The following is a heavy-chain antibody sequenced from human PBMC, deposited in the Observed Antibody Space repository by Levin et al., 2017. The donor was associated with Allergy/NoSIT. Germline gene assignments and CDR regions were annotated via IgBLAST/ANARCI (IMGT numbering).Heavy chain of an antibody. D-gene: IGHD5-12*01. V-gene: IGHV3-23*01. CDR3: AKVVPQRSGYDAYYYYGMDV. CDR2: ISGSGGST. J-gene: IGHJ6*02. CDR1: GFTFSSYA. Sequence: GGSLRLSCAASGFTFSSYAMSWVRQAPGKGLEWVSAISGSGGSTYYADSVKGRFTISRDNSKNTLYLQMNSLRAEDTAVYYCAKVVPQRSGYDAYYYYGMDVWGQGTTVTVSS.